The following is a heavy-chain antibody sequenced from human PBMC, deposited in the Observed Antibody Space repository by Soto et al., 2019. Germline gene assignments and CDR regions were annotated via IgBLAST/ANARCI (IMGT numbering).Heavy chain of an antibody. CDR2: IYYSGST. CDR3: ARVRVRDYDILTGYLDY. D-gene: IGHD3-9*01. V-gene: IGHV4-30-4*01. Sequence: QVQLQESGPGLVKPSQTLSLTCTVSGGSISSGDYYWSWIRQPPGKGLEWIGYIYYSGSTYYNPSLMSRVTISVDTSKNQFSLKLSSVTAADTAVYYCARVRVRDYDILTGYLDYWGQGTLVTVYS. CDR1: GGSISSGDYY. J-gene: IGHJ4*02.